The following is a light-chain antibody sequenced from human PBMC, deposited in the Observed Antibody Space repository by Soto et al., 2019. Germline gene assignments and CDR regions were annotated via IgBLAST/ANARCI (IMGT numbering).Light chain of an antibody. CDR2: DAS. J-gene: IGKJ2*01. CDR3: QQYGSALET. Sequence: EIVLTQSPATLSLSPGERATLSCGASQSVTSNYLAWYQQRPGLAPRLLIYDASTRATGIPDRFSGSCAGTDFTRPISGLEPEYFAVYYCQQYGSALETFGQGTKVEIK. CDR1: QSVTSNY. V-gene: IGKV3D-20*01.